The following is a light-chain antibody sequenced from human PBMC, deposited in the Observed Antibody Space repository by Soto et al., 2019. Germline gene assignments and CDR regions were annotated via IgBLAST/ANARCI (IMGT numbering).Light chain of an antibody. V-gene: IGLV2-14*01. J-gene: IGLJ1*01. Sequence: QSVLTQPASVSGSPGQSITISCTGTSSDVGGYNYVSWYQQHPGKAPKLMIYEVSNRPSGVSNRFSGSKSGNTASLTISGLQAEDEADYYCSSYTNINTRACVFGTGTKLTVL. CDR1: SSDVGGYNY. CDR3: SSYTNINTRACV. CDR2: EVS.